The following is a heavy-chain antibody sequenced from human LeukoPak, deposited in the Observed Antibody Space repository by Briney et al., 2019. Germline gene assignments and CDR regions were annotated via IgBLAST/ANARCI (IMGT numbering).Heavy chain of an antibody. V-gene: IGHV1-24*01. J-gene: IGHJ3*02. CDR1: GYTLSELS. CDR3: ATALGGDYVGDAFDI. D-gene: IGHD4-17*01. CDR2: FDPEDGER. Sequence: TSVKVSCKVSGYTLSELSMHWVRQAPGKGLEWMGGFDPEDGERIYAQKFQGRVTMTEVTSTDTAYMELSSLRSEDTAVYYCATALGGDYVGDAFDIWGQGTMVTVSS.